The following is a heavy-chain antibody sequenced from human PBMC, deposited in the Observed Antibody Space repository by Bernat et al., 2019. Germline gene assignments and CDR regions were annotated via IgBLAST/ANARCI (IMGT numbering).Heavy chain of an antibody. V-gene: IGHV3-30-3*01. D-gene: IGHD3-10*01. CDR1: GFTFSSYA. Sequence: VQLLESGGGFVQPGGSLRLSCAASGFTFSSYAMHWVRQAPGKGLEWVAVISYDGSNKYYADSVKGRFTISRDNSKNTLYLQMNSLRAEDTAVYYCARVSGYYGSGSYTYYYYGMDVWGQGTTVTVSS. CDR3: ARVSGYYGSGSYTYYYYGMDV. J-gene: IGHJ6*02. CDR2: ISYDGSNK.